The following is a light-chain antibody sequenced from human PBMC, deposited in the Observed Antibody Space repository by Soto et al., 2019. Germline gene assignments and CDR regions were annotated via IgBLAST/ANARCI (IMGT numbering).Light chain of an antibody. Sequence: QSVLTQPPSVSGAPGQRVTISCTGSSSNIGAGYDVSWYQQLPGTAPKFLIYGNTDRPSGVPDRFSGSKSGTSASRAITGRQAEDEADYYCQSYDSRLSGYVCGTGTKLTVL. CDR2: GNT. V-gene: IGLV1-40*01. CDR1: SSNIGAGYD. J-gene: IGLJ1*01. CDR3: QSYDSRLSGYV.